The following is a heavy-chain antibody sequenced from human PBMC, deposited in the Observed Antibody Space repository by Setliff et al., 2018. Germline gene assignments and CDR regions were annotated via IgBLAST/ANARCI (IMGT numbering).Heavy chain of an antibody. CDR1: GDSINSYY. CDR2: ISTSGNT. V-gene: IGHV4-4*07. D-gene: IGHD5-12*01. J-gene: IGHJ6*02. CDR3: ARDQWVRSPPLYFSYSMDV. Sequence: SETLSLTCTVSGDSINSYYWSWIRQPAGKGLEWIGRISTSGNTNYNPSLKSRVTVSLDTSKNQFSLKLTSMTAVDTAVYYCARDQWVRSPPLYFSYSMDVWGQGTTVTVSS.